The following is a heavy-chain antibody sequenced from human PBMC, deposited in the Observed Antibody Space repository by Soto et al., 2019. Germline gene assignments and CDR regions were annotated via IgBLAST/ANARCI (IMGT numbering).Heavy chain of an antibody. V-gene: IGHV4-30-4*01. CDR2: IYKSTTT. J-gene: IGHJ5*01. Sequence: QVHLLESGPGLVKPSQTLSLTCSVSGDSISTVDYFWAWIRQPPGQALEYIGYIYKSTTTYYNPSFGSRVAISLDTSKSQFSLNVTSVTAADTAVYFCARGRYCLTGRCLPNWFDSWGQGTLVTVSS. CDR1: GDSISTVDYF. D-gene: IGHD2-15*01. CDR3: ARGRYCLTGRCLPNWFDS.